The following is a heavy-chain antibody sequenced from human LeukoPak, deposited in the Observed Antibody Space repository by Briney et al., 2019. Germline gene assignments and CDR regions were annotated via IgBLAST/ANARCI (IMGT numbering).Heavy chain of an antibody. V-gene: IGHV1-8*02. J-gene: IGHJ4*02. D-gene: IGHD3-9*01. CDR1: GYTFTNYD. CDR3: ARVDNFGGY. Sequence: ASVKVSCKASGYTFTNYDIIWLRQATGQGPEWMGWMNPNNGNTGHAQKFQGRVTMTRNTSISTAYMELSSLRSEDTAVYYCARVDNFGGYWGQGTLVTVSS. CDR2: MNPNNGNT.